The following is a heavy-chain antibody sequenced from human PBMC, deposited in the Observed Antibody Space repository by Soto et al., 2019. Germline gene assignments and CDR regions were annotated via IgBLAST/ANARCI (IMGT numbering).Heavy chain of an antibody. Sequence: SETLSLTCTVSGGSISSYYWSWIRQSPGKGLEWIGYICCSGSTNYNPSLKSRVTITEDTSKNQYSLKLSSVTAADTAVYYCATGSSGYDFWSGYYDAFDIWGQGTMVTVSS. CDR1: GGSISSYY. J-gene: IGHJ3*02. V-gene: IGHV4-59*01. CDR3: ATGSSGYDFWSGYYDAFDI. D-gene: IGHD3-3*01. CDR2: ICCSGST.